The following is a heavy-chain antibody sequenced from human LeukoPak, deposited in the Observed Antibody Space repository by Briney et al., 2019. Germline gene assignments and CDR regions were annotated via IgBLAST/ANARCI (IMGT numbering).Heavy chain of an antibody. Sequence: SGGSLRLSCAASGFIFSSYSMSWVRQAPGKGLEWVSVITDSGGNTYYADSVKGRFIISKDNSKNTVYLQMSSLRVDDTAVYYCAKAASSSWPSYYYGMDVWGQGTTVTVSS. J-gene: IGHJ6*02. V-gene: IGHV3-23*01. D-gene: IGHD6-13*01. CDR3: AKAASSSWPSYYYGMDV. CDR1: GFIFSSYS. CDR2: ITDSGGNT.